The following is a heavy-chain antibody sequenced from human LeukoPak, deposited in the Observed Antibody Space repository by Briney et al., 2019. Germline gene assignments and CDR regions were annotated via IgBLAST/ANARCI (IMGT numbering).Heavy chain of an antibody. J-gene: IGHJ4*02. Sequence: GGSLRLSCAASGFTFSSYSMNWVRQAPGKGLEWVSSISSSSSYIYYADSVKGRFTISRDNAKNSLYLQMNSLRAEDTALYYCARVGVFRGSYSKLFDYWGQGTLVTVSS. D-gene: IGHD1-26*01. CDR3: ARVGVFRGSYSKLFDY. CDR2: ISSSSSYI. V-gene: IGHV3-21*04. CDR1: GFTFSSYS.